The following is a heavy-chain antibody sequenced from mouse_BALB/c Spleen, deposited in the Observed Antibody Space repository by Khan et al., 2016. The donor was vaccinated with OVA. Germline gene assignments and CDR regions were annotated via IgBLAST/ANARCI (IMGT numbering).Heavy chain of an antibody. V-gene: IGHV2-6-1*01. CDR1: GFSLTSYG. CDR3: ARQVYPGYFDV. Sequence: QVQLKQSGPGPVVPSQSLSITCTISGFSLTSYGVHWVRQPAGKGLEWLVVIWSDGRTTYNSALKSRLSISKDNSKSQVFLKVNSLQTDDTAIYYCARQVYPGYFDVWGAGTTVTVSS. CDR2: IWSDGRT. J-gene: IGHJ1*01. D-gene: IGHD2-1*01.